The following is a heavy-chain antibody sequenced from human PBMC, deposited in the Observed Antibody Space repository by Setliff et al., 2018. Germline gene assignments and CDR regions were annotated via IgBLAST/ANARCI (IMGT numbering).Heavy chain of an antibody. Sequence: GGSLRLSCAASGFSFSNYAMHWVRQAPGKGLEWVAVISYDGINKYYADSVRGRFTTVYMDLSRLKSDDTAVYYCARGTDYHGSGSYWAKDVWGKGTTVTVSS. CDR3: ARGTDYHGSGSYWAKDV. V-gene: IGHV3-30*15. CDR1: GFSFSNYA. CDR2: ISYDGINK. D-gene: IGHD3-10*01. J-gene: IGHJ6*04.